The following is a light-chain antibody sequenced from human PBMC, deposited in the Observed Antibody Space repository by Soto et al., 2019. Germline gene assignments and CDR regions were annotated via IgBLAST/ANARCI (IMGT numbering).Light chain of an antibody. CDR1: SNDVGIYNL. Sequence: QAVVTQPASVSGSPGQSITISCTGTSNDVGIYNLVSWHQQHPDKAPKLMIYEGNKRPSGVSYRFSGSKSGNTASLTISGLQTDDEADYYCCSYAGDRTLVFGTGTKVTVL. CDR2: EGN. CDR3: CSYAGDRTLV. V-gene: IGLV2-23*01. J-gene: IGLJ1*01.